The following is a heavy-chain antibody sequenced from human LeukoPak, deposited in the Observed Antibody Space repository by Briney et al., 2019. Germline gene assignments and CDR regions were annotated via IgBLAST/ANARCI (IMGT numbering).Heavy chain of an antibody. CDR1: GYTFTGYY. J-gene: IGHJ4*02. D-gene: IGHD2-2*01. V-gene: IGHV1-2*02. Sequence: ASVKVSCKASGYTFTGYYTHWVRQAPGQGLEWMGWINPNSGGTNYAQKFQGRVTMTRDTSISTAYMELSRLRSDDTAVNYCARVMAFCSSTSCYSLDYWGQGTLVTVSS. CDR2: INPNSGGT. CDR3: ARVMAFCSSTSCYSLDY.